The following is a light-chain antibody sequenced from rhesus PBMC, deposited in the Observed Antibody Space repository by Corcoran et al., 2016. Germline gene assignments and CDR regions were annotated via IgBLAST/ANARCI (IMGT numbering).Light chain of an antibody. V-gene: IGKV1-21*01. Sequence: DIQMTQSPSSLSASLGDRVTITCRANQGITDDLAWYQQKPGESPKLLIYEATILPSGIPSRFSGSGSGTDFTLTCSRLQSEDFATYYCQHYSSVPLTFGGGTKVEIK. CDR1: QGITDD. CDR3: QHYSSVPLT. J-gene: IGKJ4*01. CDR2: EAT.